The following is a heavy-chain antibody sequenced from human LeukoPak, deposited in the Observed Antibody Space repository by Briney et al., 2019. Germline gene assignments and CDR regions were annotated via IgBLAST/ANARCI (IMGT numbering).Heavy chain of an antibody. D-gene: IGHD4-11*01. J-gene: IGHJ6*03. V-gene: IGHV3-30*01. Sequence: PGRSLRLSCAASGFTFSSYAMHWVRQAPGKGLEWVAVISYDGSNKYYADSVKGRFTISRDNSKNTLYLQMNSLRAEDTAVYYCARGTTVYYYYYYMDVWGKGTTVTVSS. CDR2: ISYDGSNK. CDR3: ARGTTVYYYYYYMDV. CDR1: GFTFSSYA.